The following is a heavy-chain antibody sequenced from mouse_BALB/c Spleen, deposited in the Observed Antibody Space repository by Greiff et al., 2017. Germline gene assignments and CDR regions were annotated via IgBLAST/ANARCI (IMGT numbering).Heavy chain of an antibody. Sequence: EVKLMESGGGLVQPGGSRKLSCAASGFTFSSFGMHWVRQAPEKGLEWVAYISSGSSTIYYADTVKGRFTISRDNPKNTLFLQMTSLRSEDTAMYYCARGNGNPWFAYWGQGTLVTVSA. CDR1: GFTFSSFG. V-gene: IGHV5-17*02. J-gene: IGHJ3*01. CDR3: ARGNGNPWFAY. CDR2: ISSGSSTI. D-gene: IGHD2-1*01.